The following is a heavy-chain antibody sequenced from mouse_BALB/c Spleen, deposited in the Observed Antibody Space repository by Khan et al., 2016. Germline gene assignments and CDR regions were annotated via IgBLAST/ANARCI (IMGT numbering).Heavy chain of an antibody. Sequence: LVESGPELKKPGETVKISCKASGYTFRNYGMNWVKQAPGKGLKWMGLINTYTGEQTYADDFKGRFAFSLETSASTAFLQINNVQNGDTATYFSASGSSYGYWGQGTTLTVSS. CDR3: ASGSSYGY. CDR1: GYTFRNYG. D-gene: IGHD1-1*01. J-gene: IGHJ2*01. V-gene: IGHV9-3-1*01. CDR2: INTYTGEQ.